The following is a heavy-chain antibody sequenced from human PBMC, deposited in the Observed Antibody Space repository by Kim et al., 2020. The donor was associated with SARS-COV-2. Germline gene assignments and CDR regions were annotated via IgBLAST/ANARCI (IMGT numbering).Heavy chain of an antibody. Sequence: GGSLRLSCAASGFTFSSSWMHWVRQAPGKGLVWVSRINNDGSSTNYADSVKGRFTISRDNPKKTLYLQMNSLRAEDSAVYYCVRGNPQTNWGQGTLVTVS. V-gene: IGHV3-74*01. CDR2: INNDGSST. J-gene: IGHJ1*01. CDR1: GFTFSSSW. CDR3: VRGNPQTN.